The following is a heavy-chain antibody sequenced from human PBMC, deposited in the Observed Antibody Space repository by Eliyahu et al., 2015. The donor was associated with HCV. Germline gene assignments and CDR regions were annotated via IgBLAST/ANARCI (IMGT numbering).Heavy chain of an antibody. Sequence: SYSMNWVRQAPGKGLEWVSYISSSSSTIYYADSVKGRFTISRDNAKNSLYLQMNSLRAEDTAVYYCARDRPSLAYRGTFDYWGQGTLVTVSS. J-gene: IGHJ4*02. CDR2: ISSSSSTI. CDR1: SYS. CDR3: ARDRPSLAYRGTFDY. D-gene: IGHD3-16*01. V-gene: IGHV3-48*01.